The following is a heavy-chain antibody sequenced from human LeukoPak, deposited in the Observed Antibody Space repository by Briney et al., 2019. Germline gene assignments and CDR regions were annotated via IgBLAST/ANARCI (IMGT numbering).Heavy chain of an antibody. Sequence: SETLSLTCAVYGGSFSEHDWSWIRQPPGKGLEWIVEVNHSGRTNYNPSLKSRVTISADRSQNQFSLKLSSVTAADTAVYYCARGLGLRVMTTVTTFDYWGQGTLVTVSS. J-gene: IGHJ4*02. D-gene: IGHD4-17*01. CDR2: VNHSGRT. CDR3: ARGLGLRVMTTVTTFDY. V-gene: IGHV4-34*01. CDR1: GGSFSEHD.